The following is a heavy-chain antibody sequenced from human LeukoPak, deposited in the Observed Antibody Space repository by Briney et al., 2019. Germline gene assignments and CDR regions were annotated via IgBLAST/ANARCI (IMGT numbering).Heavy chain of an antibody. D-gene: IGHD6-19*01. J-gene: IGHJ6*04. V-gene: IGHV4-39*02. CDR2: IYSSGNIENT. CDR3: ARRGSGRCLDV. CDR1: GDSISSSSYY. Sequence: SETLSLTCTVSGDSISSSSYYWGWIRQPPGKGLEWIGTIYSSGNIENTYYNPSLKSRVTISVDASKNHFSLKLTSVTAADTAVYYCARRGSGRCLDVWGKGTTVTVSS.